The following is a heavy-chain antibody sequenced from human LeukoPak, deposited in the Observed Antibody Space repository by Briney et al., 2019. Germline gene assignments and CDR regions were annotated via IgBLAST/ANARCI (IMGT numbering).Heavy chain of an antibody. CDR1: GGSISSSNW. CDR2: IYHSGST. D-gene: IGHD6-25*01. V-gene: IGHV4-4*02. J-gene: IGHJ6*04. CDR3: ASLYSSGSYGMDV. Sequence: SETLSLTCAVSGGSISSSNWWSWVRQPPGKGLEWIGEIYHSGSTSYNPSLKSRVTISVDKSKNQFSLKLSSVTAADTAVYYCASLYSSGSYGMDVWGKGTTVTVSS.